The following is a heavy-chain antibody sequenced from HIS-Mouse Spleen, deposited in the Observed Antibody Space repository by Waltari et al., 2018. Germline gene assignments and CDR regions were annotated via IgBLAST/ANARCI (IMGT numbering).Heavy chain of an antibody. CDR1: GYTFTSYD. CDR3: ARGHDYSNYFDY. J-gene: IGHJ4*02. V-gene: IGHV1-8*01. Sequence: QVQLVQSGAEVKKPGASVKVSCKASGYTFTSYDINWVRQATGQGLEWMGWMNPNTGNTGYAQKFQGRVTMTRNTSISTAYMELSSLRSEDTAVYYWARGHDYSNYFDYWGQGTLVTVSS. D-gene: IGHD4-4*01. CDR2: MNPNTGNT.